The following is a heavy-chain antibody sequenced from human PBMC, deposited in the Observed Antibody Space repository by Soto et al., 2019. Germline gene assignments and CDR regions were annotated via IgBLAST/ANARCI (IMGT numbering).Heavy chain of an antibody. D-gene: IGHD2-2*01. Sequence: QVQLVESGGGVVQPGRSLRLSCAASGFTFSSYGMHWVRQAPGKGLEWVAVISYGGSNKYYADSVKGRFTISRDNSKNTLSLQMNNRRAEDTAVYYCAKDNCISTSCYRLYNWFDPWGQGTLVTVSS. J-gene: IGHJ5*02. CDR2: ISYGGSNK. CDR1: GFTFSSYG. V-gene: IGHV3-30*18. CDR3: AKDNCISTSCYRLYNWFDP.